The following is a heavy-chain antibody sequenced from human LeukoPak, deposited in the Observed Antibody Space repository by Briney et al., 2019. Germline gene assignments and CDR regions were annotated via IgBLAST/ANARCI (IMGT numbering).Heavy chain of an antibody. Sequence: GGSLRLSCAASGFTFSSYSMNWVRQAPGKGLEWISSISSSSSYIYYADSVKGRFTISRDNAKNSLYLQMSSLRAEDTAVYYCARDTVVTAIRPHYFDYWGQGTLVTVSS. CDR3: ARDTVVTAIRPHYFDY. CDR1: GFTFSSYS. CDR2: ISSSSSYI. D-gene: IGHD2-21*02. V-gene: IGHV3-21*01. J-gene: IGHJ4*02.